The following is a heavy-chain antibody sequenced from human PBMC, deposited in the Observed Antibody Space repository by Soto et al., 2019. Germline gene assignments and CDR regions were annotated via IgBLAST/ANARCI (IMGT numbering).Heavy chain of an antibody. D-gene: IGHD6-19*01. Sequence: EVQLVESGGGLVQPGGSLRLSCAASGFTFSSYSMNWVCQAPGKGLEWVSYISSSSSTIYYADSVKGRFTISRDNAKNSLYLQMNSLRAEDTAVYYCASSPLAGLFYYWGQGTLVTVSS. V-gene: IGHV3-48*01. CDR1: GFTFSSYS. CDR2: ISSSSSTI. CDR3: ASSPLAGLFYY. J-gene: IGHJ4*02.